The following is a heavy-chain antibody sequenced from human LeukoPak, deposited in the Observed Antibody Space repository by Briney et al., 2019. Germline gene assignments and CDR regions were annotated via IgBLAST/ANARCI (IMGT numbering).Heavy chain of an antibody. D-gene: IGHD6-19*01. V-gene: IGHV4-39*01. Sequence: PSETLSLTCTVSGGSISSSSYYWGWIRQPPGKGLEWIGSIHYSGSTYYNPSLKSRVTISVDTSKNQFSLKLSSVTAADTAVYYCARHVSSSGWYINFDYWGQGTLVTVSS. CDR3: ARHVSSSGWYINFDY. J-gene: IGHJ4*02. CDR2: IHYSGST. CDR1: GGSISSSSYY.